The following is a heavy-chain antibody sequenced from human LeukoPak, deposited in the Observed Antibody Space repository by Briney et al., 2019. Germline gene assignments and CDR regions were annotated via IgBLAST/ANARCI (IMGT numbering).Heavy chain of an antibody. V-gene: IGHV3-7*01. Sequence: GGSLRLSCAASGLSFNNYWMSWVRQAPGKGLEWVANINKDGSEKYYEDSVKGRFTISRDNSKNSLYLQMDSLKVEDTAVYYCARLGSAEAYWGQGTVVTVST. J-gene: IGHJ4*02. CDR3: ARLGSAEAY. D-gene: IGHD7-27*01. CDR2: INKDGSEK. CDR1: GLSFNNYW.